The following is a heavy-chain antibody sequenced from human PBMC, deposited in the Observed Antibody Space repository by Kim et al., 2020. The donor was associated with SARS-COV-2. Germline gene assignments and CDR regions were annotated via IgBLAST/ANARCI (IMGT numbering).Heavy chain of an antibody. D-gene: IGHD6-19*01. CDR1: GGSITNYY. V-gene: IGHV4-59*01. CDR3: ARESYSSGCFDT. CDR2: INYTGST. Sequence: SETLSLTCTVSGGSITNYYGNWIRQPPGKGLEWIGQINYTGSTNYNPSLKSRVTISVDTSKNQFSLKLSSVTAADTAVYYCARESYSSGCFDTCGHGTVV. J-gene: IGHJ4*01.